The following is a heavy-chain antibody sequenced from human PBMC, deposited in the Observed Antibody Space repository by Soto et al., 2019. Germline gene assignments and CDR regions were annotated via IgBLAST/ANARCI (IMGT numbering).Heavy chain of an antibody. CDR1: GYTFTGYG. CDR3: ARKLGYCSGGSCYAENWFDP. J-gene: IGHJ5*02. Sequence: GASVKVSCKASGYTFTGYGISWVRQAPGQGLEWMGWISAYNGNTNYAQKLQGRVTMTTDTSTSTAYMELRSLRSDDTDVYYYARKLGYCSGGSCYAENWFDPWGQGTPVTVSS. V-gene: IGHV1-18*01. D-gene: IGHD2-15*01. CDR2: ISAYNGNT.